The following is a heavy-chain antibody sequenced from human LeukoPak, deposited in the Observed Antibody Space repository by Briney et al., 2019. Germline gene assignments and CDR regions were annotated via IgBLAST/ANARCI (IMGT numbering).Heavy chain of an antibody. J-gene: IGHJ3*02. CDR2: IYYSGST. D-gene: IGHD4-17*01. CDR1: GGSISSGGYY. CDR3: ARDWMYGDYTTNSDAFDI. Sequence: KPSETLSLTCTVSGGSISSGGYYWSWIRQHPGKGLERIGYIYYSGSTYYNPSLKSRITKSVDTSKNQFSLKLSSVTAADTAVYYCARDWMYGDYTTNSDAFDIWGQGTMVTVSS. V-gene: IGHV4-31*03.